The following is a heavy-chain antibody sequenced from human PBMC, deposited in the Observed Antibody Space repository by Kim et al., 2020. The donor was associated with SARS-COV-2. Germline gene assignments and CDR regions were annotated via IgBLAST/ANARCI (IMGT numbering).Heavy chain of an antibody. CDR2: IYYSGTT. V-gene: IGHV4-39*01. Sequence: SETLSLTCTVSGGSISTSSYYWGWIRQPPGKGLEWIGNIYYSGTTYYNSSLKSRVTIFLDTSKNQFTLKLSSVTAADTAVYYCARALDYYDRSAYYDWGQGTLVTVSS. CDR3: ARALDYYDRSAYYD. J-gene: IGHJ4*02. D-gene: IGHD3-22*01. CDR1: GGSISTSSYY.